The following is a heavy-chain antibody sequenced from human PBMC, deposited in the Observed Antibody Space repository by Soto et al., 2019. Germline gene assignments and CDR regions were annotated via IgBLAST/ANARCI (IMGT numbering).Heavy chain of an antibody. Sequence: EVQLVESGGALVQRGGSLTLSCAASGFRFSIYSMNWVRQAPGKGLEWSAYITSDTKTIKYAESVKGRFTISRDNAKKSVYLQMDNLSEEDTAVYYCARPVDGHFDYWGQGTVVTVSS. CDR2: ITSDTKTI. CDR1: GFRFSIYS. CDR3: ARPVDGHFDY. J-gene: IGHJ4*02. D-gene: IGHD6-19*01. V-gene: IGHV3-48*02.